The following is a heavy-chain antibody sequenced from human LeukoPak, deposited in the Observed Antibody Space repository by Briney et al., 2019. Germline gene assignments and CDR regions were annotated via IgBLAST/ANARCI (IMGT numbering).Heavy chain of an antibody. D-gene: IGHD4-11*01. CDR2: ISYDGSNK. CDR1: GFTFSSYA. V-gene: IGHV3-30*03. J-gene: IGHJ3*02. CDR3: ARGTRKSRSNDAFDI. Sequence: GGSLRLSCVASGFTFSSYAMSWVRQAPGKGLEWVAVISYDGSNKHYADSVKGRFTISRDNSKNTLYLQMNSLRAEDTAVYYCARGTRKSRSNDAFDIWGQGTMVTVSS.